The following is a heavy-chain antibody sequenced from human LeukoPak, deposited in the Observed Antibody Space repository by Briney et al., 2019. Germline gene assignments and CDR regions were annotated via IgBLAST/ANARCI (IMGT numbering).Heavy chain of an antibody. CDR3: ARISLDYGGNSLPFDY. CDR2: IYYSGST. CDR1: GGSISSYY. V-gene: IGHV4-59*08. D-gene: IGHD4-23*01. J-gene: IGHJ4*02. Sequence: SEALSLTCTVSGGSISSYYWSWIRQPPGKGLEWIGYIYYSGSTNYNPSLKSRVTISVDTSKNQFSLKLSSVTAADTAVYYCARISLDYGGNSLPFDYWGQGTLVTVSS.